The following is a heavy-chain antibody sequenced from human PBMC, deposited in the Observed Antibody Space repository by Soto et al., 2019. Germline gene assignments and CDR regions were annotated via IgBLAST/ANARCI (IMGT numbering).Heavy chain of an antibody. J-gene: IGHJ4*02. CDR3: ARGYCSSIGCSHCFDY. CDR2: INPTTGDT. Sequence: ASVTGSCTASGYIFTVNYMHWVRQAPGQGLEWMALINPTTGDTKYAQKFQGRVTKTWDTAISTAYMELSRLRSDDTAIYFCARGYCSSIGCSHCFDYWGQGTLVTSPQ. V-gene: IGHV1-2*02. CDR1: GYIFTVNY. D-gene: IGHD2-2*01.